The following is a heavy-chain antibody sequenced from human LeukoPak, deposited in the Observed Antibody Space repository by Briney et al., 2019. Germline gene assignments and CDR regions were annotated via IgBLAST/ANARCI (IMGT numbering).Heavy chain of an antibody. CDR2: IRYDGNNK. Sequence: GGSLRLSCAASGFTFSSYGMHWVRQALGKGLQWVAFIRYDGNNKYYADSVKGRFTISRDNSKSTLYLQMNSLRAEDTAVYYCAKVRSSWYYFDYWGQGTLVTVSS. D-gene: IGHD6-13*01. J-gene: IGHJ4*02. CDR3: AKVRSSWYYFDY. V-gene: IGHV3-30*02. CDR1: GFTFSSYG.